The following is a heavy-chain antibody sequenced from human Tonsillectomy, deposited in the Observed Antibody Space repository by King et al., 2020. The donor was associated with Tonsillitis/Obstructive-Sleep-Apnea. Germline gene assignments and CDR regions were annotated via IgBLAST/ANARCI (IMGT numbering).Heavy chain of an antibody. CDR2: IKSKPNIYAT. Sequence: MHLIRQASGKGLKWFVRIKSKPNIYATAYAASVKGRFTISRDDSKNTAYLQMNSLKNEDTAVYYCTRRRGDSSSWSDYWGQGTLVTVSS. CDR3: TRRRGDSSSWSDY. V-gene: IGHV3-73*01. J-gene: IGHJ4*02. D-gene: IGHD6-13*01.